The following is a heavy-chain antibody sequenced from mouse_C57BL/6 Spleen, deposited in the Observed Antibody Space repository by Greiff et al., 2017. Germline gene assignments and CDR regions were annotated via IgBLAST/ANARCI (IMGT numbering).Heavy chain of an antibody. CDR2: IAPETGGT. CDR3: TRHYGT. V-gene: IGHV1-15*01. Sequence: QVQLQQSGAELVRPGASVTLSCKASGYTFTDYEMHWVKQTPVHGLEWIGAIAPETGGTAYNQKFKGKAILTADKSSSTAYMELRSLTSEDSAVYYCTRHYGTWGQGTTLTVAS. CDR1: GYTFTDYE. D-gene: IGHD1-1*01. J-gene: IGHJ2*01.